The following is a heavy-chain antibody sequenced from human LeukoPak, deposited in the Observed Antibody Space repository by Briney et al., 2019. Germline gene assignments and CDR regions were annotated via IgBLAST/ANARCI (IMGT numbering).Heavy chain of an antibody. D-gene: IGHD6-6*01. V-gene: IGHV1-8*01. Sequence: GASVKVSCKASGYTFTSYDINWVRQATGQGLERMGWMNPNSGNTGYAQKFQGRVTMTRNTSISTAYMELSSLRSEDTAVYYCARGFIRRQLVGYWGQGTLVTVSS. CDR3: ARGFIRRQLVGY. CDR1: GYTFTSYD. J-gene: IGHJ4*02. CDR2: MNPNSGNT.